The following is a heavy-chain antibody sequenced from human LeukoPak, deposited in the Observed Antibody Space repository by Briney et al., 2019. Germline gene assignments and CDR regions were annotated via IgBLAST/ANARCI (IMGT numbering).Heavy chain of an antibody. J-gene: IGHJ5*02. CDR3: ARASPYTIAARPGWFDP. CDR1: GGSFSGYY. V-gene: IGHV4-34*01. D-gene: IGHD6-6*01. CDR2: INHSGST. Sequence: SETLSLTCAVYGGSFSGYYWSWIRQPPGKGLEWIGEINHSGSTNYNPSLKSRVTISVDTSKNQFSLKLSSVTAADTAVYYCARASPYTIAARPGWFDPWGQGTLVTVSS.